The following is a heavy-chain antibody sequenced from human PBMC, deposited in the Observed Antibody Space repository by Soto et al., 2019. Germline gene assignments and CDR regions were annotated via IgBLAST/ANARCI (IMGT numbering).Heavy chain of an antibody. CDR1: GYTFTSYY. V-gene: IGHV1-46*01. Sequence: ASVKGSCKASGYTFTSYYMHWVRQAPGQGLEWMGIINPSGGNTSYAQKFQGRVTMTRDTSASTAYMELSSLRSEDTAVYYCARAGAVVGTMVDYWGQGTLVTVSS. CDR2: INPSGGNT. D-gene: IGHD6-19*01. J-gene: IGHJ4*02. CDR3: ARAGAVVGTMVDY.